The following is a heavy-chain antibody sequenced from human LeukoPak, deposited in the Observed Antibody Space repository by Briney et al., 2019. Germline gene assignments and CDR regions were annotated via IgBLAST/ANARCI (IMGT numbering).Heavy chain of an antibody. V-gene: IGHV3-23*01. CDR3: AKDSSRLGNLTVDY. Sequence: GGSLRLSCAASGFTFSNYAMHWVRQAPGKGLEWVSAISGSGGSTYYADSVKGQFTISRDNSKNTLYLQMNSLRAEDTAVYYCAKDSSRLGNLTVDYWGQGTLVTVSS. J-gene: IGHJ4*02. CDR1: GFTFSNYA. D-gene: IGHD3-16*01. CDR2: ISGSGGST.